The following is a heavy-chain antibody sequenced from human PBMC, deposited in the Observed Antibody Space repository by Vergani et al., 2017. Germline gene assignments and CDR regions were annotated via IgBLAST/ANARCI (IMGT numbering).Heavy chain of an antibody. CDR3: ARVITEQWLYLGGGGHFDY. CDR1: GGSVSSGSYY. V-gene: IGHV4-61*10. CDR2: IYYSGST. D-gene: IGHD6-19*01. Sequence: QVQLQESGPGLVKPSETLSLTCTVSGGSVSSGSYYWSWIRQPAGKGLEWIGYIYYSGSTNYNPSLKSRVTISVDTSKNQFSLELSSVTAADTAVYYCARVITEQWLYLGGGGHFDYWGQGTLVTVSS. J-gene: IGHJ4*02.